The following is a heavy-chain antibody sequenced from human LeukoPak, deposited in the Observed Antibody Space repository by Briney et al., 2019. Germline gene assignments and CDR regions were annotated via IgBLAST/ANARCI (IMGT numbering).Heavy chain of an antibody. D-gene: IGHD3-10*01. CDR2: INPNTGGT. Sequence: ASVKVSCKASGYTFTGYYMHWVRQAPGQGLEWMGWINPNTGGTNYAQKLQGRVTMTTDTSTSTAYMELRSLRSDDTAVYYCARDPLGVRGVIITPRYFDYWGQGTLVTVSS. CDR1: GYTFTGYY. J-gene: IGHJ4*02. CDR3: ARDPLGVRGVIITPRYFDY. V-gene: IGHV1-2*02.